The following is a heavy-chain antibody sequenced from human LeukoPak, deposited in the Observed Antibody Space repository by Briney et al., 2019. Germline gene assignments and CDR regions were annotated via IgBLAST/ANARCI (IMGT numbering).Heavy chain of an antibody. J-gene: IGHJ3*01. CDR1: GGSISSYY. CDR3: AKSTYYYDTFVNAFDL. V-gene: IGHV4-39*07. CDR2: IYYGGST. D-gene: IGHD3-22*01. Sequence: SGTLSLTCTVSGGSISSYYWSWIRQPPGKGLEWIGSIYYGGSTYYNASLRSQVTTSVDTSKNQFSLKLNSVTAADTAVYYCAKSTYYYDTFVNAFDLWGQGTVVTVSS.